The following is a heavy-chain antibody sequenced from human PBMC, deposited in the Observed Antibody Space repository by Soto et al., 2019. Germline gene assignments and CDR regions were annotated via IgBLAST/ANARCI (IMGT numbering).Heavy chain of an antibody. CDR1: VGTFSSYA. Sequence: ASVQVSCKSSVGTFSSYAIICVRQAPGQGLEWMGGIIPIFGTANYAQKFQGRVTITADESTSTAYMELSSLRSEDTAVYYCARDQDILTGSPNYYYYGMDVWGQGTTGNVAS. J-gene: IGHJ6*02. D-gene: IGHD3-9*01. V-gene: IGHV1-69*13. CDR2: IIPIFGTA. CDR3: ARDQDILTGSPNYYYYGMDV.